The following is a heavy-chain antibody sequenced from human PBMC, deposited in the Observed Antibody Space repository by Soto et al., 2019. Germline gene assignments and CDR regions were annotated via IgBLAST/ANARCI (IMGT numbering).Heavy chain of an antibody. J-gene: IGHJ4*02. CDR1: GQSFSGHS. CDR2: ISESGST. Sequence: QVQLQQWGAGLVKPSETLSLSCAVYGQSFSGHSWAWIRQPPGKGLEWIGEISESGSTYYNPSLKSRVTISTDTSKNHFSLKPNSVTAADTAAYFCARGSGIVALPGELEDVNYDFWGQGTLVNVSS. D-gene: IGHD1-1*01. V-gene: IGHV4-34*01. CDR3: ARGSGIVALPGELEDVNYDF.